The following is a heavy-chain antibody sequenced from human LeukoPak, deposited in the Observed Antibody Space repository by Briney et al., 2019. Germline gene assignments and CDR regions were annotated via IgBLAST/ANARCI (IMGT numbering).Heavy chain of an antibody. CDR2: INPNSGGT. Sequence: ASVKVSCKASGYTFTGYYMHWVRQAPGQGLEWMGWINPNSGGTNYAQKFQGRVTMTRDTSISTAYMELSRLRSDDTAVYYCARAPFRKGPRNAFDIWGQGTMVTVSS. J-gene: IGHJ3*02. V-gene: IGHV1-2*02. CDR1: GYTFTGYY. CDR3: ARAPFRKGPRNAFDI.